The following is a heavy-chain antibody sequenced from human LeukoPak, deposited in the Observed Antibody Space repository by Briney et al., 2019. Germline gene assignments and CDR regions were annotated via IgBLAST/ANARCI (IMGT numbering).Heavy chain of an antibody. J-gene: IGHJ4*02. D-gene: IGHD6-19*01. V-gene: IGHV4-61*02. CDR3: ARGKVVAGPPGQNSWDS. CDR2: IHTSGST. CDR1: GGSISSGGYY. Sequence: SQTLSLTCTVSGGSISSGGYYWSWIRQHPGKGLEWIGRIHTSGSTNYNPSLKSRVTMSVDTSKNQFSLKLSSVTAADTAVYYCARGKVVAGPPGQNSWDSWGQGILVTVSS.